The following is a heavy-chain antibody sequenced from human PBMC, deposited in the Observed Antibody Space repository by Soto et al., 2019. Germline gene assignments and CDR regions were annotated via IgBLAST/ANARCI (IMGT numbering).Heavy chain of an antibody. CDR2: FDPEDGET. CDR3: ATLTAMVPHYYMDV. J-gene: IGHJ6*03. D-gene: IGHD5-18*01. CDR1: GYTLTELS. Sequence: DSVKVSCKGSGYTLTELSMHWVRQAPGKGLEWMGGFDPEDGETIYAQKFQGRVTMTEDTSTDTAYMELSSLRSEDTAVYYCATLTAMVPHYYMDVWGKGTTVTVSS. V-gene: IGHV1-24*01.